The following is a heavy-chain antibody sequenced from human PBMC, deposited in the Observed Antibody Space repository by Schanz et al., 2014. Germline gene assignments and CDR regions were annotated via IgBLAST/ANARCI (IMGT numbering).Heavy chain of an antibody. J-gene: IGHJ4*02. CDR1: GYTFTSYY. D-gene: IGHD6-13*01. CDR2: INPSGGST. Sequence: QVQLVQSGAEVKKPGASVKVSCKASGYTFTSYYMHWVRQAPGQGLEWMGIINPSGGSTSYAQKLQGRVTITRDRFTSTVYMELSSLRSEDTAVYYCARDGVAAGDGDYWGQGTLVTVSS. CDR3: ARDGVAAGDGDY. V-gene: IGHV1-46*04.